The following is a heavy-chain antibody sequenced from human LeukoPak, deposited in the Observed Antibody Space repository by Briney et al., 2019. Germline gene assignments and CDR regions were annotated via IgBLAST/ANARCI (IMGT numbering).Heavy chain of an antibody. Sequence: SETLSLTCAVYGGSFSGYYWSWIRQPPGKGLEWIGEINHSGSTNYNPSLKSRVTISVDTSKNQFSLKLSSVTAADTAVYYCARGLSTPYYYYGMDVLGQGTTVTVSS. CDR3: ARGLSTPYYYYGMDV. J-gene: IGHJ6*02. CDR1: GGSFSGYY. V-gene: IGHV4-34*01. CDR2: INHSGST.